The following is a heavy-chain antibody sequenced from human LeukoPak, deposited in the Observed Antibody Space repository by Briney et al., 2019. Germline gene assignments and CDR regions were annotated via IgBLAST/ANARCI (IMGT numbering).Heavy chain of an antibody. CDR3: ARALDILTGYSPFDY. CDR2: INPNSGGT. CDR1: GHTFTGYY. V-gene: IGHV1-2*06. D-gene: IGHD3-9*01. Sequence: SSVKVSCKASGHTFTGYYMHWVRQAPGQGLEWMGRINPNSGGTNYAQKFQGRVTMTRDTSISTAYVELSRLRSDDTAVYYCARALDILTGYSPFDYWGQGTLVTVSS. J-gene: IGHJ4*02.